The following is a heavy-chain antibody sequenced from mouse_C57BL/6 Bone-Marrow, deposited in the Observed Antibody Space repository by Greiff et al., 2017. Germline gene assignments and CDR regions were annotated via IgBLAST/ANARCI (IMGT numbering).Heavy chain of an antibody. V-gene: IGHV1-15*01. CDR2: IDPETGGT. CDR3: TPRAWFAD. D-gene: IGHD3-1*01. J-gene: IGHJ3*01. Sequence: VQLQQSGAELVRPGASVTLSCKASGYTFTDYEMHWVKQTPVHGLEWIGAIDPETGGTAYNQKFKGKAILTADKSSSTAYMELPRLTSEDSAGYYCTPRAWFADWGQGTLVTVSA. CDR1: GYTFTDYE.